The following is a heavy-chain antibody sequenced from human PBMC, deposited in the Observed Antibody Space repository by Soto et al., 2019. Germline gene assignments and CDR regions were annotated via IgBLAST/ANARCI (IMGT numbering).Heavy chain of an antibody. J-gene: IGHJ4*02. CDR2: ISYDGSNK. V-gene: IGHV3-30*18. CDR1: GFTFSSYG. CDR3: AKAAARGDY. D-gene: IGHD6-13*01. Sequence: QVQLVESGGGVVQPGRSLRLSCAASGFTFSSYGMHWVRQAPGKGLEWVAVISYDGSNKYYADSVKGRFTISRDNSKNPLYLPMNSPRAEATAMYYGAKAAARGDYWGERTLVTVAS.